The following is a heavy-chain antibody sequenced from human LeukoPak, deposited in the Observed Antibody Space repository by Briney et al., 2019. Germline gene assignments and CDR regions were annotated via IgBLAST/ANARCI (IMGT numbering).Heavy chain of an antibody. J-gene: IGHJ4*02. CDR2: IHSGGSDI. D-gene: IGHD3-9*01. V-gene: IGHV3-21*06. CDR3: ARGHYDILTGNYKWTPDY. Sequence: GGSLRLSCAASGFTFNTYKMNWVRQAPGRGLEWVSSIHSGGSDIYYADSVKGRFTVSRDNAKNSLFLQMNSLRAEDTALYYCARGHYDILTGNYKWTPDYWGQGTLVNVSS. CDR1: GFTFNTYK.